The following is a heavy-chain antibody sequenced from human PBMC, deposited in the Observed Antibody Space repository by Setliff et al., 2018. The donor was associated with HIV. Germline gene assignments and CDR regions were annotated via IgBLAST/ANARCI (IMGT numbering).Heavy chain of an antibody. Sequence: SETLSLTCSVSGGSISSGAYYWEWIRQPPGKGLERIGGVDYSGSTYYNASLKSRITMTRDTSFTTAYLELSSLRSDDTALYFCARGWGLWFGQLSILPLDPWGQGTLVTVSS. CDR1: GGSISSGAYY. CDR3: ARGWGLWFGQLSILPLDP. CDR2: VDYSGST. D-gene: IGHD3-10*01. J-gene: IGHJ5*02. V-gene: IGHV4-39*07.